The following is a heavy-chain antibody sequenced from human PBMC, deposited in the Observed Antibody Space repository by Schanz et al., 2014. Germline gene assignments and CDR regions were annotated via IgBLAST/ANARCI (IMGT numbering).Heavy chain of an antibody. Sequence: EVQLVESGGGLVQPGGSLRLSCAASGFTFSSYSMNWVRQAPGKGLEWVSYISSSSSTIYYADSVKGRFTISRDNAKNSLYLQMNSLRDEDTAVYYCARDSDRATMVRTYNRFDPWGQGTLVTVSS. CDR2: ISSSSSTI. J-gene: IGHJ5*02. V-gene: IGHV3-48*02. CDR1: GFTFSSYS. D-gene: IGHD3-10*01. CDR3: ARDSDRATMVRTYNRFDP.